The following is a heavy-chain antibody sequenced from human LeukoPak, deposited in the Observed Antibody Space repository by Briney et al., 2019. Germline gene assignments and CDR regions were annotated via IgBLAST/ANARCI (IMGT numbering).Heavy chain of an antibody. Sequence: GGSLRLSCAAYGFTVSSNCMSWDRQAPGKGLEWVSVIYSGGSTYYADSVKGRFTISRDNSKDTLYLQMNSLRAEDTAVYYCARGVGSSVDYWGQGTLFTVSS. V-gene: IGHV3-66*02. CDR3: ARGVGSSVDY. J-gene: IGHJ4*02. CDR2: IYSGGST. CDR1: GFTVSSNC. D-gene: IGHD6-25*01.